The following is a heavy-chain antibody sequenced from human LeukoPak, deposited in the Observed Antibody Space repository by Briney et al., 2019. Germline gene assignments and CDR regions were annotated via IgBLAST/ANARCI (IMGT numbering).Heavy chain of an antibody. Sequence: GGSLRLSCAASGFTFSSYSMNWVRQAPGKGLEWVSYISSSSSTIYYADSVKGRFTISRDNAKNSLYLQMNSLGAEDTAVYYCSPTVTTLDWGQGTLVTVSS. CDR3: SPTVTTLD. J-gene: IGHJ4*02. V-gene: IGHV3-48*01. CDR1: GFTFSSYS. D-gene: IGHD4-17*01. CDR2: ISSSSSTI.